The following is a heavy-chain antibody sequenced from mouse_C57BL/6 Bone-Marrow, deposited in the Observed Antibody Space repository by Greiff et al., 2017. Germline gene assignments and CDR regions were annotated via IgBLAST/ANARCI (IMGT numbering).Heavy chain of an antibody. D-gene: IGHD1-1*01. CDR2: IYYSGTI. CDR1: GISITTGNYR. J-gene: IGHJ1*03. Sequence: EVQVVESGPGLVKPSQTVFLTCTVTGISITTGNYRWSWIRQFPGNKLEWIGYIYYSGTITYNPSLTSRTTITRDTPKNQFFLEMNSLTAEDTATYYCARDLCYYGSSYNWYFDVWGTGTTVTVSS. V-gene: IGHV3-5*01. CDR3: ARDLCYYGSSYNWYFDV.